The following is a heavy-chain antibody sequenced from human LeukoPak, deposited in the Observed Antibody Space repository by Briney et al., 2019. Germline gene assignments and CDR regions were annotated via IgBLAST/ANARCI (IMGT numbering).Heavy chain of an antibody. D-gene: IGHD2-15*01. V-gene: IGHV3-48*01. CDR3: ARGDCSGGSCYGVDY. Sequence: PGGSLRLSCAASGFTFSSYSMNWVRQAPGKGLEWVSYISSSSTTIYCADSVKGRFTISRDNAKNSLYLQMNSLRAEDTAMYYCARGDCSGGSCYGVDYWGQGTLVTVSS. CDR2: ISSSSTTI. CDR1: GFTFSSYS. J-gene: IGHJ4*02.